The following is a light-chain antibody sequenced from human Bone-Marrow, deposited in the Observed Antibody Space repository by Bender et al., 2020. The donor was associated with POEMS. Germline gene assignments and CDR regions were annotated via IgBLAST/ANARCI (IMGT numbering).Light chain of an antibody. CDR3: QAWDRGTQYV. Sequence: SYELTQPPSVSVSPGQTVSITCSGDQLGDKNVCWYQQRPGQSPLMVIYQNNRRPSGSPKRFSGSNSGSAAPRPIGGTQALEEAVYYCQAWDRGTQYVFGAGAKGSVL. CDR2: QNN. CDR1: QLGDKN. V-gene: IGLV3-1*01. J-gene: IGLJ1*01.